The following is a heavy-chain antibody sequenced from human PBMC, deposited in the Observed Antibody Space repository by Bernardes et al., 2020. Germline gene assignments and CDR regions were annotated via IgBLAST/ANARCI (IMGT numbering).Heavy chain of an antibody. J-gene: IGHJ4*02. CDR1: GFTFSSYE. CDR2: ISSSGSTI. V-gene: IGHV3-48*03. D-gene: IGHD1-26*01. CDR3: ASLLIVGATYFDY. Sequence: GGSLRLSCAASGFTFSSYEMNWVRQAPGKGLEWVSYISSSGSTIYYADSVKGRFTISRDNAKNSLYLQMNSLRAEDTAVYYCASLLIVGATYFDYWGQGTTVTVSA.